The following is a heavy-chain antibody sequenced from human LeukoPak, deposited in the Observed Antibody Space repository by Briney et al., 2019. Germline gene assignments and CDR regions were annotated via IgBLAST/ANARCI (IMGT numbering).Heavy chain of an antibody. Sequence: GGSLRLSCAASGFTFSSYAMSWVRQAPGKGLEWXXAISGSGGSTYYADSVKGRFTISRDNSKNTLYLQMNSLRAEDTAVYYCAKSDFWSGYNWFDPWGQGTLVTVSS. CDR1: GFTFSSYA. CDR2: ISGSGGST. CDR3: AKSDFWSGYNWFDP. J-gene: IGHJ5*02. D-gene: IGHD3-3*01. V-gene: IGHV3-23*01.